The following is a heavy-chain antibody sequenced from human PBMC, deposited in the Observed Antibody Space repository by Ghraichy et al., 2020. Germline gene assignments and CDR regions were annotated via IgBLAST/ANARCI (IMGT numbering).Heavy chain of an antibody. D-gene: IGHD6-6*01. CDR2: IWYDGSNK. V-gene: IGHV3-33*01. CDR3: ARDRVPVDTSYGMDV. Sequence: GGSLRLSCAASGFTFSSYGMHWVRQAPGKGLEWVAVIWYDGSNKYYADSVKGRFTISRDNSKNTLYLQMNSLRAEDTAVYYCARDRVPVDTSYGMDVWGQGTTVTVSS. J-gene: IGHJ6*02. CDR1: GFTFSSYG.